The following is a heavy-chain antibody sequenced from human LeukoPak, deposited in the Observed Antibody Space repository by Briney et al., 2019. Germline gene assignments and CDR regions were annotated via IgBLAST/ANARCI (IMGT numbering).Heavy chain of an antibody. Sequence: GGSLRLSCAASGFTVSSNYMSWVRQVPGMGLEWVSLIYSGGSTYYADSVKGRFTISRDTSKNTLYLQMNSLRAEDTAVYYCARYDSSGYFRHAFDIWGQGTMVTVPS. D-gene: IGHD3-22*01. V-gene: IGHV3-66*01. CDR2: IYSGGST. J-gene: IGHJ3*02. CDR1: GFTVSSNY. CDR3: ARYDSSGYFRHAFDI.